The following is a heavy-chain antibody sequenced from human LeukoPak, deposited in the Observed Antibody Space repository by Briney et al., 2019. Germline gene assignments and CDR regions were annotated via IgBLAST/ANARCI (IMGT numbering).Heavy chain of an antibody. CDR1: GGTFSSHA. CDR3: ARSPGGYCSGGSCYYFDY. Sequence: SVKVSCKASGGTFSSHAISWVRQAPGQGLEWMGGIIPIFGTANYAQKFQGRVTITADESTSTAYMELSSLRSEDTAVYYCARSPGGYCSGGSCYYFDYWGQGTLVTVSS. V-gene: IGHV1-69*13. CDR2: IIPIFGTA. J-gene: IGHJ4*02. D-gene: IGHD2-15*01.